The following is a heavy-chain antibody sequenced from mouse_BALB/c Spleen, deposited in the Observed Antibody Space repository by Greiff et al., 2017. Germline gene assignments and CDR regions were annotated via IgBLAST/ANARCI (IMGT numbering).Heavy chain of an antibody. Sequence: VQLHQSGAELVKPGASVKLSCKASGYTFTSYYMYWVKQRPGQGLEWIGEINPSNGGTNFNEKFKSKATLTVDKSSSTAYMQLSSLTSEDSAVYYCTRSKGYYRYDEGFAYWGQGTLVTVSA. CDR2: INPSNGGT. J-gene: IGHJ3*01. V-gene: IGHV1S81*02. D-gene: IGHD2-14*01. CDR3: TRSKGYYRYDEGFAY. CDR1: GYTFTSYY.